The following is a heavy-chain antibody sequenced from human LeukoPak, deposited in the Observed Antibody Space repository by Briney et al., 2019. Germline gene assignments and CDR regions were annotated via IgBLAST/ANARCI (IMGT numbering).Heavy chain of an antibody. CDR1: GYTFTSYG. CDR2: ISAYNGNT. J-gene: IGHJ4*02. V-gene: IGHV1-18*01. CDR3: ARVQGYCSSTSCYGAYEDY. D-gene: IGHD2-2*01. Sequence: GSVKVSCKASGYTFTSYGISWVRQAPGQGLEWMGWISAYNGNTKYAQKRQGRVTMPKDTSTRTAYMELRSMRSDDAAVYYCARVQGYCSSTSCYGAYEDYWGQGTLVTVSS.